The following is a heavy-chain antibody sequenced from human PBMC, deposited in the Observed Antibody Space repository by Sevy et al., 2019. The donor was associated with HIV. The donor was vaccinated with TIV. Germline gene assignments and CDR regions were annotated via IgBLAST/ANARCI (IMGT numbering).Heavy chain of an antibody. CDR2: VNHSGST. D-gene: IGHD3-10*01. Sequence: SETLSLTCAVSGGSFSGFSWTWIRQPPGKGLEWIGEVNHSGSTNCNPSLKSRVTISVDTSKNQFSLKLSSVTAADTAVYYCARGRVWFGESLFQTTPSTWFDPWGHGTLVTVSS. J-gene: IGHJ5*02. V-gene: IGHV4-34*01. CDR3: ARGRVWFGESLFQTTPSTWFDP. CDR1: GGSFSGFS.